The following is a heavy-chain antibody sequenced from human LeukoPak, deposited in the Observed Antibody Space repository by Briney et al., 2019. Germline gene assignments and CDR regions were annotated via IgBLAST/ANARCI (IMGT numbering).Heavy chain of an antibody. J-gene: IGHJ5*02. CDR2: IYTSGST. Sequence: PSQTLSLTCTVSGGSISSGSYYWSWIRQPAGKGLEWIGRIYTSGSTNYNPSLKSRVTISVDTSKNQFSLKLSSVTAADTAVYYCAGDSPWLQSGFDPWGQGTLVTVSS. CDR1: GGSISSGSYY. CDR3: AGDSPWLQSGFDP. D-gene: IGHD5-24*01. V-gene: IGHV4-61*02.